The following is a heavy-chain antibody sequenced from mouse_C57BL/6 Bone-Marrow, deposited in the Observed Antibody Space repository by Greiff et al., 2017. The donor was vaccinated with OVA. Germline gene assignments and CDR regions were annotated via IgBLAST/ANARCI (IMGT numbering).Heavy chain of an antibody. CDR3: ARHYGSSYLAWFAY. Sequence: EVKLMESGGGLVKPGGSLKLSCAASGFTFSDYGMHWVRQAPEKGLEWVAYISSGSSTIYYADTVKGRFTISRDNAKNTLFLQMTSLRSEDTAMYYCARHYGSSYLAWFAYWGQGTLVTVSA. CDR1: GFTFSDYG. D-gene: IGHD1-1*01. CDR2: ISSGSSTI. J-gene: IGHJ3*01. V-gene: IGHV5-17*01.